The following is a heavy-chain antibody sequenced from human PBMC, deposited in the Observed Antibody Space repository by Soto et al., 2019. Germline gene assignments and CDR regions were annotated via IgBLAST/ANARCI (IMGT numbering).Heavy chain of an antibody. CDR2: ISWNGGST. Sequence: GGSLRLSCAASGFTFDDYGMSWVRQGPGKGLEWVSGISWNGGSTGYASSVKGRFTISRDNAKNSLYLQMNSLRAEDTVLYHCARIDGSFWSGYSAFDIWGQGTMVTVSS. D-gene: IGHD3-3*01. CDR3: ARIDGSFWSGYSAFDI. J-gene: IGHJ3*02. V-gene: IGHV3-20*01. CDR1: GFTFDDYG.